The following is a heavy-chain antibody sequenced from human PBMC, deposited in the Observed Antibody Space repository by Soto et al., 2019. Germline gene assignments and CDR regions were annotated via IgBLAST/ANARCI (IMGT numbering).Heavy chain of an antibody. CDR2: ISSSDTTI. Sequence: GGSLRLSCAASGFTFSSYSMNWARQAPGKGLEWVSYISSSDTTIYYADSVKGRFTISRDNVKNSLYLQMNSLRAGDTAVYYCAKGSYSGVYSDFDYWGQGSLVTVSS. CDR1: GFTFSSYS. V-gene: IGHV3-48*01. D-gene: IGHD1-26*01. J-gene: IGHJ4*02. CDR3: AKGSYSGVYSDFDY.